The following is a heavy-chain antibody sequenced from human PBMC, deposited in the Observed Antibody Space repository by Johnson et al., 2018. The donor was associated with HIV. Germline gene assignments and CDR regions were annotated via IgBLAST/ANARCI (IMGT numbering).Heavy chain of an antibody. D-gene: IGHD3-10*01. CDR1: GFTVTHYH. J-gene: IGHJ3*02. V-gene: IGHV3-53*01. Sequence: EVQLVESGGGLIQPGGSLRLSCPASGFTVTHYHMSWVRQAPGKGLAWVSAVYGGASKYYADPVKGRFTLSGDTSKNTLYLQMNSLRAEDTAVYYCARGSIIMVRGVIGLDIWGQGTMVTVSS. CDR3: ARGSIIMVRGVIGLDI. CDR2: VYGGASK.